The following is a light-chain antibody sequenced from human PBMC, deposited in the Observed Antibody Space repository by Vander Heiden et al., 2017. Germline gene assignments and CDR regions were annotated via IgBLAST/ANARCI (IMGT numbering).Light chain of an antibody. Sequence: ETVLTQSPGTLSLSPGERATLSCKASQSISTTYLAWYQQRPGQAPRLLIYGASSRATGIPDRFSGSGSGTDFTLTISRLEPEDFAVYCCQQYAGFPLTFGGGTKVEIK. V-gene: IGKV3-20*01. J-gene: IGKJ4*01. CDR1: QSISTTY. CDR2: GAS. CDR3: QQYAGFPLT.